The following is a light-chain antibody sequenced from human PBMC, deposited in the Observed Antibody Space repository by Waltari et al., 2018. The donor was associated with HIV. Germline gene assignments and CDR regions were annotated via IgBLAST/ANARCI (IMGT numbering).Light chain of an antibody. CDR1: SRAFGLYNF. Sequence: SALTQPASVSGSPGQSITLSCTGTSRAFGLYNFVSWYHQHPGKAPTLMLYDVINRPSGVSNRFAGSKSGNTASLTISGLQAEDEADYYCSSYTSSNTYVFGTGTKVTVL. V-gene: IGLV2-14*03. J-gene: IGLJ1*01. CDR3: SSYTSSNTYV. CDR2: DVI.